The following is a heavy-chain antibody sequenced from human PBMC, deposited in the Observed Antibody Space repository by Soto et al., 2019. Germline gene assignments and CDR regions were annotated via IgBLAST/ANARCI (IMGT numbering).Heavy chain of an antibody. J-gene: IGHJ3*02. V-gene: IGHV3-30*18. Sequence: PGGSLRLSCAASGFTFSSYGMHWVRQAPGKGLEWVAVISYDGSNKYYADSVKGRFTISRDNSKNTLYLQMNSLRAEDTAVYYCAKDFGYYLFTGAFDIWGQGTMVTVSS. CDR1: GFTFSSYG. D-gene: IGHD3-22*01. CDR3: AKDFGYYLFTGAFDI. CDR2: ISYDGSNK.